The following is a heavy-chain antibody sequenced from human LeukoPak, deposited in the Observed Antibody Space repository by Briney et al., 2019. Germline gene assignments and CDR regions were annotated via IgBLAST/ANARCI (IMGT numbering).Heavy chain of an antibody. V-gene: IGHV4-39*01. J-gene: IGHJ5*02. CDR1: GGSISSSIYY. CDR3: ARYSSSQSWFDP. CDR2: IYYSGST. Sequence: SETLSLTCTVSGGSISSSIYYWGWIRQPPGKGLEWIGIIYYSGSTNYNPSLKSRVTISVDTSKNQFSLKLSSVTAADTAVYFCARYSSSQSWFDPWGQGTLVTVSS. D-gene: IGHD6-13*01.